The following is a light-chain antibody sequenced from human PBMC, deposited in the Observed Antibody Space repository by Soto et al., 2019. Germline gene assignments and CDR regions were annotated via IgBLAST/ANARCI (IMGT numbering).Light chain of an antibody. Sequence: EIIMTQSPATLSVSPGKRATPSFMASHSVSSRLAWYQQKPGQAPRLLIYGASTRATGLPARFSGSGSGTEFTLTISSLQSEDFAVYYCQHYTNWPLTFGGGTKVDIK. J-gene: IGKJ4*01. V-gene: IGKV3-15*01. CDR2: GAS. CDR3: QHYTNWPLT. CDR1: HSVSSR.